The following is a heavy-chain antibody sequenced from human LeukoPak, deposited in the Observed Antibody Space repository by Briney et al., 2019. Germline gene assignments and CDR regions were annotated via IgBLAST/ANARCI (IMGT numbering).Heavy chain of an antibody. D-gene: IGHD2-2*01. Sequence: GGSLRLSCAASGFSFSNYAMSWVRQGPGKGLEWVSAIGGSIGSTFYTDSVKGRFTISRDNSKNTLSLQMNSLGAEDTAVYYCAKLGGYCSSTSCFRGDAFDIWGQGAMVTVSS. V-gene: IGHV3-23*01. CDR2: IGGSIGST. J-gene: IGHJ3*02. CDR1: GFSFSNYA. CDR3: AKLGGYCSSTSCFRGDAFDI.